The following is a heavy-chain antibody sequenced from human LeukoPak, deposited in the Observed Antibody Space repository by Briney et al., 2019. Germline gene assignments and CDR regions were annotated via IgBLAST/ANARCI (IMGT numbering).Heavy chain of an antibody. D-gene: IGHD5-12*01. CDR3: ARDRVATSYYYYGMDV. CDR2: ISAYYGNT. Sequence: ASVKVSCKASGYTFTSYGISWVRQAPGQGLEWMGWISAYYGNTNYAQKLQGRVTMTTDTSTSTAYMELRSLRSDDTAVYYCARDRVATSYYYYGMDVWGQGTTVTVSS. CDR1: GYTFTSYG. J-gene: IGHJ6*02. V-gene: IGHV1-18*01.